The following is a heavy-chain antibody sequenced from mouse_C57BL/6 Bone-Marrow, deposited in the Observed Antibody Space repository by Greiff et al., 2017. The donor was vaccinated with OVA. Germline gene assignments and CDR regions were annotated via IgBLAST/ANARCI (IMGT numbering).Heavy chain of an antibody. D-gene: IGHD2-4*01. V-gene: IGHV1-4*01. CDR3: ARLDYEGWFAY. J-gene: IGHJ3*01. CDR1: GYTFTSYT. Sequence: VQLQQSGAELARPGASVKMSCKASGYTFTSYTMHWVKQRPGQGLEWIGYINPSSGYTKYNQKFKDKATLTADKSSSTAYMQLSSLTSEDSAVYYCARLDYEGWFAYWGQGTLVTGSA. CDR2: INPSSGYT.